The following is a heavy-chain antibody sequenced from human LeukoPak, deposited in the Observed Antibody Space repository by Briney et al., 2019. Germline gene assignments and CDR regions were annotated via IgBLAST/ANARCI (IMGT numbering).Heavy chain of an antibody. J-gene: IGHJ4*02. D-gene: IGHD3-3*01. Sequence: GGSLRLSCAASGFTFSSYEMNWVRQAPGKGLEWVANIKQDGSEKYYVDSVKGRFTISRDNAKNSLYLQMNSLRAEDTAVYYCARDYEGDYWGQGTLVTVSS. CDR3: ARDYEGDY. CDR1: GFTFSSYE. V-gene: IGHV3-7*01. CDR2: IKQDGSEK.